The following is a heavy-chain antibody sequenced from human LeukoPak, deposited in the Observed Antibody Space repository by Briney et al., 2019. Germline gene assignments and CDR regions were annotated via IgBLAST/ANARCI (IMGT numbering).Heavy chain of an antibody. V-gene: IGHV1-69*05. CDR3: ARGAHNWFDP. J-gene: IGHJ5*02. Sequence: SVKVSCKASGGTFSSYAIGWVRQAPGQGLEWMGGIIPIFGTANYAQKFQGRVTMTRDTSTSTVYMELSSLRSEDTAVYYCARGAHNWFDPWGQGTLVTVSS. CDR1: GGTFSSYA. CDR2: IIPIFGTA.